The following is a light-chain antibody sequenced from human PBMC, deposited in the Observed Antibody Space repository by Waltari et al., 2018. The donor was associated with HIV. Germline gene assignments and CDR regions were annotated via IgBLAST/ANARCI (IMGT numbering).Light chain of an antibody. CDR2: EVS. Sequence: QSALTQPPSASGSPGQSVTISCPGTSSDVGGYNYVPWYQQHPGKAPKLMIYEVSKRPSGVPDRFSGSKSGNTASLTVSGLQAEDEADYYCSSYAGSNKFGVFGGGTKLTVL. CDR3: SSYAGSNKFGV. V-gene: IGLV2-8*01. J-gene: IGLJ2*01. CDR1: SSDVGGYNY.